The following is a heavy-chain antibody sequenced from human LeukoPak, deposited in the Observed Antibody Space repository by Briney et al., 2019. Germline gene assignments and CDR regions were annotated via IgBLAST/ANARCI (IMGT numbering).Heavy chain of an antibody. V-gene: IGHV3-30-3*01. CDR3: ARGRIAVAAPYWYFDL. D-gene: IGHD6-19*01. CDR2: ISYDGSNK. Sequence: GGSLRLSCAASGFTFSSYAMHWVRQAPGKGLEWVAVISYDGSNKYYADSVKGRFTISRDNSKNTLDLQMNSLRAEDTAVYYCARGRIAVAAPYWYFDLWGRGTLVTVSS. CDR1: GFTFSSYA. J-gene: IGHJ2*01.